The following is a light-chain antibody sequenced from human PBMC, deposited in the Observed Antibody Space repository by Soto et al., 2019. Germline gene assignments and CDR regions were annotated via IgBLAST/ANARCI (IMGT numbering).Light chain of an antibody. CDR1: ESISSW. CDR3: QQYNSYPCT. CDR2: DVS. Sequence: DIQMTQSPSTLSASIGDRVVITCRASESISSWLAWYQQKPGKAPKLLIYDVSSLESGAPSRFSGSGSGTEFTLTISSLQPDDFATYYCQQYNSYPCTFGQGTTGDIK. V-gene: IGKV1-5*01. J-gene: IGKJ1*01.